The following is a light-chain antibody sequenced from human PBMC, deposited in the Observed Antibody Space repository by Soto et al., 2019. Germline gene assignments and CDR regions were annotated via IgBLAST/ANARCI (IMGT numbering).Light chain of an antibody. V-gene: IGKV1-39*01. CDR1: QSIDTH. J-gene: IGKJ2*01. CDR3: QQSYTYVRT. Sequence: DIQMTQSPSSLSASVGDRVTITCRASQSIDTHLVWYPQQPATAPQILIYVASSLESGVPSRFSGSGFGTDFTLTINNLQPEDFATYYCQQSYTYVRTFGQGTKVQIK. CDR2: VAS.